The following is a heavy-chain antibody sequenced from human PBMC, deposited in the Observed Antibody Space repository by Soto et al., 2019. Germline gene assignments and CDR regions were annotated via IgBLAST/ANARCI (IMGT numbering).Heavy chain of an antibody. J-gene: IGHJ4*02. V-gene: IGHV3-23*01. Sequence: GGSLRLSCAASGFTFSSYAMSLVRQAPGKGLEWVSAISGSGGSTYYADSVKGRFTISRDNSKNTLYLQMNSLRAEDTAVYYCAKAYNWNYCVNYWGQGTLVTVSS. CDR1: GFTFSSYA. CDR2: ISGSGGST. D-gene: IGHD1-7*01. CDR3: AKAYNWNYCVNY.